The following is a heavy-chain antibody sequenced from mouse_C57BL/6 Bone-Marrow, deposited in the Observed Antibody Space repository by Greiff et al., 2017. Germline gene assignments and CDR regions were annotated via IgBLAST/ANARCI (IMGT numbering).Heavy chain of an antibody. CDR2: IYPRSGNT. CDR3: TRWDYGSSYWWYFDV. D-gene: IGHD1-1*01. V-gene: IGHV1-81*01. Sequence: QVQLQQSGAELARPGASVKLSCKASGYTFTSYGISWVKQRTGQGLEWIGEIYPRSGNTYYNEKFKGKATLTADKSSSTAYMELRSLTSEDSAVYFCTRWDYGSSYWWYFDVWGTGTTVTVSS. CDR1: GYTFTSYG. J-gene: IGHJ1*03.